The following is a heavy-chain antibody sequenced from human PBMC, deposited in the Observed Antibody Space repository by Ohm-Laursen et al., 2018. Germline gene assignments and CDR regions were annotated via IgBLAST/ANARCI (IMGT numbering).Heavy chain of an antibody. D-gene: IGHD6-19*01. CDR2: ISWNSGSI. J-gene: IGHJ5*02. Sequence: SLRLSCAASGFTFDDYAMHWVRQAPGKGLEWVSGISWNSGSIGYADSVKGRFTISRDNAKNSLYLQMNSLRAEDTALYYCAKGSIAVAGIGWFDPWGQGTLVTVSS. CDR3: AKGSIAVAGIGWFDP. CDR1: GFTFDDYA. V-gene: IGHV3-9*01.